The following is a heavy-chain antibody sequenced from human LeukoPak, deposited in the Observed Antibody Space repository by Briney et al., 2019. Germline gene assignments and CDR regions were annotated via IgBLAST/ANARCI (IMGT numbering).Heavy chain of an antibody. CDR1: GGSIRSSYYY. D-gene: IGHD5-12*01. V-gene: IGHV4-39*01. CDR3: ARTMGYSGYDYFFDY. CDR2: IYYSGST. Sequence: SETLSLTCTVSGGSIRSSYYYWGWIRQPPGKGLEWIGSIYYSGSTYYNPSLKSRVTISVDTSKNQFSLKLSSVTAADTAVYYCARTMGYSGYDYFFDYWGQGTLVTVSS. J-gene: IGHJ4*02.